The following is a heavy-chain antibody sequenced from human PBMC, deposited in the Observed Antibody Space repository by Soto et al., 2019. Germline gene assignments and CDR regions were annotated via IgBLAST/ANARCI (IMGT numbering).Heavy chain of an antibody. CDR1: GGSFSGYY. CDR3: ARGDYYDSSGSLSPLYDY. V-gene: IGHV4-34*01. CDR2: INHSGST. D-gene: IGHD3-22*01. Sequence: LSLTCAVYGGSFSGYYWSWIRQPPGKGLEWIGEINHSGSTNYNPSLKSRVTISVDTSKNQFSLKLSSVTAADTAVYYCARGDYYDSSGSLSPLYDYCGQGTLVTVSS. J-gene: IGHJ4*02.